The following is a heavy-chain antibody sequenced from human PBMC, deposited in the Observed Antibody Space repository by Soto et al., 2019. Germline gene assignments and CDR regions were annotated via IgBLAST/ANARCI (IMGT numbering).Heavy chain of an antibody. Sequence: SETLSLTCTVSGGSISSYYWSWIRQPPGKGLEWIGYIYYSGSTYYNPSLKSRVTISVDTSKNQFSLKLSSVTAADTAVYYCASTLLRYFDWQAFXPWSQGTLVTVSS. J-gene: IGHJ5*02. D-gene: IGHD3-9*01. CDR1: GGSISSYY. CDR3: ASTLLRYFDWQAFXP. CDR2: IYYSGST. V-gene: IGHV4-30-4*01.